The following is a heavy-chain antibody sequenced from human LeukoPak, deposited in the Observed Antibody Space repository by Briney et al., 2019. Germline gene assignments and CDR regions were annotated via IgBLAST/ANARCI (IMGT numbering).Heavy chain of an antibody. CDR3: AKPFDSSGYWVDY. V-gene: IGHV3-23*01. Sequence: PGGSLRLSCAASGFTFSSYPMSWVRQAPGEGLGLKGLDWVSAISASGGTAYYADSVKGRFTISRDNSKNTLYLQMDSLRAADTAVYYCAKPFDSSGYWVDYWGQGTLVTVSS. CDR2: ISASGGTA. CDR1: GFTFSSYP. J-gene: IGHJ4*02. D-gene: IGHD3-22*01.